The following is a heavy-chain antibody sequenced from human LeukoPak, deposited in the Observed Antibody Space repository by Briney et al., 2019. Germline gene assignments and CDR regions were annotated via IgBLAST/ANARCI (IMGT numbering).Heavy chain of an antibody. CDR3: ARTTGYSGYDYVLWFDP. D-gene: IGHD5-12*01. Sequence: GASAKVSCKASGYTFTSYYMHWVRQAPGQGLEWMGIINPSGGSTSYAQKFQGRVTMTRDMSTSTVYMELSSLRSEDTAVYYCARTTGYSGYDYVLWFDPWGQGTLVTVSS. CDR2: INPSGGST. V-gene: IGHV1-46*01. CDR1: GYTFTSYY. J-gene: IGHJ5*02.